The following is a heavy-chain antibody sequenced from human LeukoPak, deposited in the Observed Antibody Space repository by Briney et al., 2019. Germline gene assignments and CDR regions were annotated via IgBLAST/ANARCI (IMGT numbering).Heavy chain of an antibody. J-gene: IGHJ5*02. CDR3: ARDNIAVAKRVNWFDP. CDR2: IYYSGST. D-gene: IGHD6-19*01. CDR1: GGSISSYY. V-gene: IGHV4-59*01. Sequence: SETPSLTCTVSGGSISSYYWSWIRQPPGKGLEWIGYIYYSGSTNYNPSPKSRVTISVDTSKNQFSLKLSSVTAADTAVYYCARDNIAVAKRVNWFDPWGQGTLVTVSS.